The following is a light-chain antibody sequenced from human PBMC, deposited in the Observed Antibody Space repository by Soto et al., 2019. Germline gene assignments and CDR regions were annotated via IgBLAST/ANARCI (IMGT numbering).Light chain of an antibody. Sequence: EIVLTQSPDTLSLSPGERATLSCRANQSVSSNFLAWYQQKPGQAPRLLIYGASNRATGIPDRFSGSGSGTDYNLTISRLEPEDFSVYYCLQYGSSPRTFGHGTKVEIK. CDR2: GAS. V-gene: IGKV3-20*01. CDR3: LQYGSSPRT. J-gene: IGKJ1*01. CDR1: QSVSSNF.